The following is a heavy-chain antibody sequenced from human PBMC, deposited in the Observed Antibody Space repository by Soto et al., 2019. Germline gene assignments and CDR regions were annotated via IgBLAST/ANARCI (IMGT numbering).Heavy chain of an antibody. J-gene: IGHJ5*02. CDR3: ARVRGDEQLWFPWFDP. CDR1: GYSISSGYY. D-gene: IGHD5-18*01. CDR2: IYHSGST. V-gene: IGHV4-38-2*01. Sequence: SETLSLTCAVSGYSISSGYYWGWIRQPPGKGLEWIGSIYHSGSTYYNPSLKSRVTISVDTSKNQFSLKLSSVTAADTAVYYCARVRGDEQLWFPWFDPWGQGTLVTVS.